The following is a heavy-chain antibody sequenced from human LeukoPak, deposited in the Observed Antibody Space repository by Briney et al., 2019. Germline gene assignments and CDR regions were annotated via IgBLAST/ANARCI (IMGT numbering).Heavy chain of an antibody. CDR2: ISGYNGNT. V-gene: IGHV1-18*01. J-gene: IGHJ4*02. CDR3: ARVACSGGSCYRQGSDY. D-gene: IGHD2-15*01. CDR1: GYTFTSYG. Sequence: GASVKVSCKASGYTFTSYGISWVRQAPGQGLEWMGWISGYNGNTNYAQNLQGRVTMTTDTSTSTAYMELRSLRSDDTAVYYCARVACSGGSCYRQGSDYWGQGTLVTVSS.